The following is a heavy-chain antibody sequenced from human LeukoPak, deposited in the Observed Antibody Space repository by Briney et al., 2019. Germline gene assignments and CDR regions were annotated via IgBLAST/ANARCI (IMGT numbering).Heavy chain of an antibody. Sequence: PGGSLRLTCAASGFTFSNYWMHWVRQAPGKGLVWVSRINSDGSSRNYADTVKGRFTISRDNVKNALYLQMHSLRAEDTAVYYCASASSHRIAAGGDYWGQGTLVTVSS. CDR3: ASASSHRIAAGGDY. J-gene: IGHJ4*02. CDR1: GFTFSNYW. V-gene: IGHV3-74*01. D-gene: IGHD6-13*01. CDR2: INSDGSSR.